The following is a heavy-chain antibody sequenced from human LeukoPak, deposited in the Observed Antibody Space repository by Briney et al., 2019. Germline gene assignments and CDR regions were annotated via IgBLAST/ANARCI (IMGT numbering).Heavy chain of an antibody. D-gene: IGHD6-19*01. CDR1: RYTFTSYW. Sequence: GKSLKLSCKGSRYTFTSYWIAWARPMPGKGLEWMGHLYPGDSDTRNSPSLQGHVTISADRSVTTAFLQWSSLEASDTAMYYCARTNYSETSGWAAGLSPFDMWGRGTMVTVSS. J-gene: IGHJ3*02. V-gene: IGHV5-51*01. CDR3: ARTNYSETSGWAAGLSPFDM. CDR2: LYPGDSDT.